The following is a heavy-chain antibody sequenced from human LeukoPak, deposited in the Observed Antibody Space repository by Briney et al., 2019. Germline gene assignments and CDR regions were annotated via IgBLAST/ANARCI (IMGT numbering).Heavy chain of an antibody. CDR3: ATSAPFGHMDV. J-gene: IGHJ6*04. V-gene: IGHV3-53*01. CDR2: IYSGGST. CDR1: GFTVSSNY. D-gene: IGHD3-10*01. Sequence: PGGSLRLSCAASGFTVSSNYMSWVRQAPGKGLEWVSVIYSGGSTYYADSVKGRFTISRDNSKNTLYLQMNSLRAEDTAVYYCATSAPFGHMDVWGKGTTVTVSS.